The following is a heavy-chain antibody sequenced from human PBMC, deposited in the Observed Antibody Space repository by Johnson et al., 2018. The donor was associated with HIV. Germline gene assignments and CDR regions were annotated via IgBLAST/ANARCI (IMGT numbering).Heavy chain of an antibody. CDR1: GFTISSNY. J-gene: IGHJ3*02. D-gene: IGHD3-10*01. CDR3: ARENGGGAFDI. V-gene: IGHV3-53*01. Sequence: VQLVESGGGLIQPGGSLRLSCAASGFTISSNYMSWVRQAPGKGLEWVSVMYSDGRTFYADSVKGRFTISRENAKNSLYLQMNSLRAGDTAVYYCARENGGGAFDIWGQGTMVTVSS. CDR2: MYSDGRT.